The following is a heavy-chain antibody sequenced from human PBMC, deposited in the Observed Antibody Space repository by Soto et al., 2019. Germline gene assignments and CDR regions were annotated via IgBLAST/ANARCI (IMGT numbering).Heavy chain of an antibody. Sequence: QVQLVESGGGVVQPGRSLRLSCAASGFTFSNFGIHWVRQAPGKGPEWLAAISYDGSTEVYVDSVKGRFTISRDNPKNTLYLQMNSLRLEATAVYYCAKGASQNFYFLLIDCGPGTLVTVSS. V-gene: IGHV3-30*18. CDR3: AKGASQNFYFLLID. J-gene: IGHJ4*02. CDR1: GFTFSNFG. CDR2: ISYDGSTE. D-gene: IGHD3-9*01.